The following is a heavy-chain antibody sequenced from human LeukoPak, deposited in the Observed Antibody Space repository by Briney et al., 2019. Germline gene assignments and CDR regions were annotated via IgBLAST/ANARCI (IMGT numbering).Heavy chain of an antibody. Sequence: GASVKVSCRASGYTFTSYGISWVRQAPGQGLEWMGWISVCNGNTNYAQKFQGRVTMITDTSTSTAYMELRSLRSDDTAVYYCARAPYGDLDYWGQGTLVTVSS. J-gene: IGHJ4*02. CDR2: ISVCNGNT. D-gene: IGHD4-17*01. CDR1: GYTFTSYG. CDR3: ARAPYGDLDY. V-gene: IGHV1-18*01.